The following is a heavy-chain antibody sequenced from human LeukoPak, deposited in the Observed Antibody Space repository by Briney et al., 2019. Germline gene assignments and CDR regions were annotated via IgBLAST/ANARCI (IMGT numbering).Heavy chain of an antibody. J-gene: IGHJ5*02. CDR2: IFYSGTT. CDR1: GGSISSYY. Sequence: SETLSLTCTVSGGSISSYYWSWIRQPPGKGLEWIGFIFYSGTTNYNPSLKSRVTLSVDPSKNQFSLKLSSVTAADTAVYYCARLYSIEGNWFDPWGQGTLVTVSS. CDR3: ARLYSIEGNWFDP. V-gene: IGHV4-59*08. D-gene: IGHD3-3*02.